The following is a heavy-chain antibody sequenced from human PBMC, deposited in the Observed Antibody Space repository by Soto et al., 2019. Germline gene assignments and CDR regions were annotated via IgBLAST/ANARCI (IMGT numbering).Heavy chain of an antibody. CDR3: ARGPAYIDGWRTFDL. V-gene: IGHV4-61*08. D-gene: IGHD6-19*01. Sequence: SETLSLTCTVSDDSFRGAEYYWSWIRQPLGKGPEWVGYTYYNGDTKYNPALRSRVTMSEDTSKNQFSLRLSSVTAADTAVYFCARGPAYIDGWRTFDLWGRGILVTVSS. J-gene: IGHJ4*02. CDR2: TYYNGDT. CDR1: DDSFRGAEYY.